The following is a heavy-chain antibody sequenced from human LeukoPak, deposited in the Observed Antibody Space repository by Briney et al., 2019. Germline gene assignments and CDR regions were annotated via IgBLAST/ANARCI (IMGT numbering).Heavy chain of an antibody. CDR2: IKNKGEGETT. Sequence: GGSLRLSCAASGFTFTNAWMSWVRQAPGKGLEWVGRIKNKGEGETTDYAAPVKGRFAISRDDSENTLFLQMHSLETEDTALYYCVWNSEHYFDFWGQGSLVTVSS. J-gene: IGHJ4*02. CDR1: GFTFTNAW. D-gene: IGHD1-7*01. CDR3: VWNSEHYFDF. V-gene: IGHV3-15*01.